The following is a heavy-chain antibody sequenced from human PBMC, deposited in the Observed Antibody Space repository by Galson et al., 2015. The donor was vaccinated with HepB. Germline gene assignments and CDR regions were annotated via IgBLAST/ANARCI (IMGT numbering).Heavy chain of an antibody. J-gene: IGHJ4*02. CDR3: AKVGRAADYFFDY. V-gene: IGHV3-23*01. CDR2: ISGGGENT. D-gene: IGHD2/OR15-2a*01. CDR1: GLTFSSHA. Sequence: SLRLSCAASGLTFSSHAMSWVRQAPGKGLEWLSGISGGGENTYYRDSVKGRFTVSRDNSKNTLYLQMNSLRAEDTAVYFCAKVGRAADYFFDYWGQGTLVTVSP.